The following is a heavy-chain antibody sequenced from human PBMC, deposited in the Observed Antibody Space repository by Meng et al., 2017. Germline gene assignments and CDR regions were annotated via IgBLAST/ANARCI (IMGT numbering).Heavy chain of an antibody. Sequence: QDRPNEYSPRLGRAVETLSLHCTVSGDAVKVGSHYWRWIRQPPGEGLEWIGYIDYGGSTSYNPSLRSRVTISVDTSNNQFSLKLSYVTDADTAVFYCARTRGDYYFDYWGQGTLVTVSS. J-gene: IGHJ4*02. V-gene: IGHV4-61*01. D-gene: IGHD3-16*01. CDR2: IDYGGST. CDR3: ARTRGDYYFDY. CDR1: GDAVKVGSHY.